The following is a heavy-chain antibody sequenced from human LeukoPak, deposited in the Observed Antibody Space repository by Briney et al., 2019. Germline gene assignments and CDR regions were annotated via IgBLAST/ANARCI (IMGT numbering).Heavy chain of an antibody. CDR2: IKQDGSEK. D-gene: IGHD3-3*01. J-gene: IGHJ6*03. Sequence: GGSLRLSCAASGFTFSSYWMSWVRQAPGKGLEWVANIKQDGSEKYYVDSVKGRFTISRDNAKNSLYLQMNSLRAEDTAIYYCARPPDNDFWSGIMDVWGKGTTVTVSS. CDR3: ARPPDNDFWSGIMDV. V-gene: IGHV3-7*01. CDR1: GFTFSSYW.